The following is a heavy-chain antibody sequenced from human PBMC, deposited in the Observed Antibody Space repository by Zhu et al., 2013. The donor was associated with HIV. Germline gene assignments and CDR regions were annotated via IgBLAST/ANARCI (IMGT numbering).Heavy chain of an antibody. Sequence: QVQLVQSGAEVKKPGASVKVSCKVSGYTLTELSMHWVRQAPGKGLEWMGGFDPEDGETIYAQKFQGRVTMTEDTSTDTAYMELSSLRSEDTAVYYCATDRRDTAMATTLYYYYYGMDVWGQGTTVTVSS. V-gene: IGHV1-24*01. J-gene: IGHJ6*02. D-gene: IGHD5-18*01. CDR2: FDPEDGET. CDR3: ATDRRDTAMATTLYYYYYGMDV. CDR1: GYTLTELS.